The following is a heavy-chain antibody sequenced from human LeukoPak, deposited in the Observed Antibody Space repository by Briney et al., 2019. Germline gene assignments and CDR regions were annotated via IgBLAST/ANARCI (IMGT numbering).Heavy chain of an antibody. Sequence: SETLSLTCAVYGGSFSGYYWSWIRQPPGKGLEWNGEINHSGSTNYNLSLKSRVTISVDTSKNRFSMKLSSVTAAGTAVYYSARCGREGDFWSGYYYYYYMDVWGKGTTVTVSS. J-gene: IGHJ6*03. CDR3: ARCGREGDFWSGYYYYYYMDV. D-gene: IGHD3-3*01. CDR1: GGSFSGYY. V-gene: IGHV4-34*01. CDR2: INHSGST.